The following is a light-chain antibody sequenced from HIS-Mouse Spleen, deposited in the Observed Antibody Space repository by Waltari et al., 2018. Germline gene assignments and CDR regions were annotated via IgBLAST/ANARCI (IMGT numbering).Light chain of an antibody. CDR3: QVWDSSSDHVV. CDR2: DDS. J-gene: IGLJ2*01. V-gene: IGLV3-21*03. Sequence: SYVLTQPPSVSVAPGKTARITCGGNNIGSKSVHWYQQKPGQAPVLVGYDDSHRPSGMTRRFSGSNSGNTATLTISRGEAGDEADYYCQVWDSSSDHVVFGGGTKLTVL. CDR1: NIGSKS.